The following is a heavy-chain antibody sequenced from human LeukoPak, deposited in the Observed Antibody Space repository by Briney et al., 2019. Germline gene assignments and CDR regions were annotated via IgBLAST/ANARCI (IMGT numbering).Heavy chain of an antibody. J-gene: IGHJ4*02. CDR2: ISGTNTYI. D-gene: IGHD2/OR15-2a*01. Sequence: GGSLRLSCEGSGFTFSNYYMNWVRQAPGKGLEWLSSISGTNTYISHADSVRGRFTIARDNVRNSLYLQMNSLRAEDTAIYYCARAMRRGNYLDYWGQGTLVTVSS. CDR3: ARAMRRGNYLDY. V-gene: IGHV3-21*01. CDR1: GFTFSNYY.